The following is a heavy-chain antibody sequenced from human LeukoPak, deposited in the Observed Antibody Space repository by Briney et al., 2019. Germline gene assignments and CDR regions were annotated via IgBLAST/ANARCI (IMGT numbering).Heavy chain of an antibody. V-gene: IGHV1-18*01. CDR3: ARDKLGQVVPAAPGDY. J-gene: IGHJ4*02. CDR2: ISAYNGNT. Sequence: ASVKVSCKASGYTFTSYGISWVRQAPGQGLEWMGWISAYNGNTNYAQKLQGRVTMTTDTSTSTAYMELRSLRSDDTAVYYCARDKLGQVVPAAPGDYWGQGTLVTVSS. D-gene: IGHD2-2*01. CDR1: GYTFTSYG.